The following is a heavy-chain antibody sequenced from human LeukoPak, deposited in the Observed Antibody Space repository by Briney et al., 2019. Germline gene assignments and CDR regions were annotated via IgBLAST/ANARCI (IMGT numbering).Heavy chain of an antibody. CDR3: ARDGIAYYMDV. D-gene: IGHD1-26*01. Sequence: PSQTLSLTCTVSGGSISSGSYYWSWLRQPAGTGLEWIGRIYTSGSTNYNPSLKSRVTISVDTSKNQFSLKLSSVTAADTAVYYCARDGIAYYMDVWGKGTTVTVSS. V-gene: IGHV4-61*02. J-gene: IGHJ6*03. CDR2: IYTSGST. CDR1: GGSISSGSYY.